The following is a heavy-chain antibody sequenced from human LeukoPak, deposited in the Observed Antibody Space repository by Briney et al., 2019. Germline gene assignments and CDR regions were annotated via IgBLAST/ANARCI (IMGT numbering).Heavy chain of an antibody. CDR1: GFTFSSYE. V-gene: IGHV3-48*03. CDR3: ARGLLSPYSSGWYYFDY. D-gene: IGHD6-19*01. J-gene: IGHJ4*02. Sequence: PGGSLRLSCAASGFTFSSYEMNWVRQAPGKGLEWVSYISSSGSTIYYADSVKGRFTISRDNAKNSLYLQMNSLRAEDTAVYYCARGLLSPYSSGWYYFDYWGQGTLVTVSS. CDR2: ISSSGSTI.